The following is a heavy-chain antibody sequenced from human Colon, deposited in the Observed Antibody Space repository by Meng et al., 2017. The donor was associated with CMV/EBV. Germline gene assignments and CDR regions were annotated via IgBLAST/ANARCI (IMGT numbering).Heavy chain of an antibody. V-gene: IGHV6-1*01. CDR2: TYYRSRWLH. J-gene: IGHJ4*02. Sequence: SETLSFTCAIPGDSVSRDTVGWNWIRLSPSRGLEWLGRTYYRSRWLHDYAEFVRSRIRIDADTSKNEVSLRLESVTPEDTAVYYCARRHFTNWFYLDSWGQGTLVTVSS. CDR3: ARRHFTNWFYLDS. CDR1: GDSVSRDTVG. D-gene: IGHD2-8*01.